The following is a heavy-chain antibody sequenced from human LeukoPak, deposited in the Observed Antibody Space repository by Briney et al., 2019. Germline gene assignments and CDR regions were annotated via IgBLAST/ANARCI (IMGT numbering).Heavy chain of an antibody. V-gene: IGHV1-2*02. D-gene: IGHD3-9*01. J-gene: IGHJ5*02. CDR2: INSDSGFT. CDR3: ARNFDMKGFDP. Sequence: SVKVSCKASGYTFTGYYMNWVRQAPGQGLEWMGWINSDSGFTKYAQKFQGRVTMTRDTSITTVYMDLTRLTSDDTAVYYCARNFDMKGFDPWGQGTLVTVSS. CDR1: GYTFTGYY.